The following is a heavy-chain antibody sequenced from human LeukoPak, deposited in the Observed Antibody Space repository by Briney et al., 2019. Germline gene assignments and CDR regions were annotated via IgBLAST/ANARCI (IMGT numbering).Heavy chain of an antibody. CDR2: IYYSGST. CDR1: GGSISSHH. Sequence: SETLSLTCTVSGGSISSHHWSWIRQPPGKGLECIGFIYYSGSTNYNPSLKSRVTISVDTSKNQFSLKLSSVTAADTAVYYCARTTEGGYTYDYFYYYYMDVWGKGTTVTISS. J-gene: IGHJ6*03. V-gene: IGHV4-59*11. CDR3: ARTTEGGYTYDYFYYYYMDV. D-gene: IGHD5-18*01.